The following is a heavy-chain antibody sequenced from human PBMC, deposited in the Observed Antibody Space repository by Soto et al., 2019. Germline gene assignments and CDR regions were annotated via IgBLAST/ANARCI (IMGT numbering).Heavy chain of an antibody. V-gene: IGHV4-34*01. CDR2: INHSGST. D-gene: IGHD3-10*01. J-gene: IGHJ4*02. Sequence: SETLSLTCAVYGGSFSGYYWTWIRQPPGTGLEWIGEINHSGSTNYNPSLKSRVTISVDTSKNQFSLKLTSVTAADTAVYYCAREKENYYGSGRNLFDYWGQGTLVTVSS. CDR3: AREKENYYGSGRNLFDY. CDR1: GGSFSGYY.